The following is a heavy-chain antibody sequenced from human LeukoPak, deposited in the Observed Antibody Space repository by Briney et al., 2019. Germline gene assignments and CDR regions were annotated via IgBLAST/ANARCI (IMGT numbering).Heavy chain of an antibody. J-gene: IGHJ3*02. D-gene: IGHD4-17*01. CDR3: ARAMITVYGDDAFDI. Sequence: SETLSLTCAVYGGSFSGYYWSWIRQPPGKGLEWIGEINHSGSTNYNPSLKSRVTISVDKSKNQFSLKLSSVTAADTAVYYCARAMITVYGDDAFDIWGQGTMVTVSS. CDR2: INHSGST. V-gene: IGHV4-34*01. CDR1: GGSFSGYY.